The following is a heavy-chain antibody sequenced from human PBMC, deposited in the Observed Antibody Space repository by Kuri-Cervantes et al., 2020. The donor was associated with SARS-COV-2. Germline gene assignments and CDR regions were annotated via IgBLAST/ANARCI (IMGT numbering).Heavy chain of an antibody. J-gene: IGHJ1*01. CDR3: ATTVAALEYFQH. D-gene: IGHD6-19*01. CDR1: GGSISSSSYY. Sequence: SETLSLTCTVSGGSISSSSYYWGWIRQPPGKGLEWIGSIYYSGSTYYNPSLKSRVTISVYTSKNHFSLKLSSVTAADTAVYYCATTVAALEYFQHWGQGTLVTVSS. V-gene: IGHV4-39*07. CDR2: IYYSGST.